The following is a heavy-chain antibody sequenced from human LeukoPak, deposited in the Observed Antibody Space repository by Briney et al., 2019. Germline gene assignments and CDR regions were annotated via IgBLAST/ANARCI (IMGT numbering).Heavy chain of an antibody. J-gene: IGHJ6*04. Sequence: PGGFLRLSCAASGFTFNTYRMTWVRQAPGKGLEWVSSISSSTYYMFYADSVKGRFIISRDNAKNSLYLQMNSLRAEDTAVYYCARDRGFGQADVWGKGTTVTVSS. CDR3: ARDRGFGQADV. V-gene: IGHV3-21*01. CDR2: ISSSTYYM. D-gene: IGHD3-10*01. CDR1: GFTFNTYR.